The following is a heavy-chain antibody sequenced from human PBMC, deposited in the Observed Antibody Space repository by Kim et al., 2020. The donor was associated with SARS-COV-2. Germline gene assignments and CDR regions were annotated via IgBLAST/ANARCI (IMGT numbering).Heavy chain of an antibody. CDR2: IYPGDSDT. J-gene: IGHJ5*02. Sequence: GESLKISCKGSGYSFTSYWIGWVRQMPGKGLEWMGIIYPGDSDTRYSPSFQGQVTISADKSISTAYLQWSSLKASDTAMYYCARQNYYGSGSYHWFDPWGQGTLVTVSS. CDR1: GYSFTSYW. D-gene: IGHD3-10*01. CDR3: ARQNYYGSGSYHWFDP. V-gene: IGHV5-51*01.